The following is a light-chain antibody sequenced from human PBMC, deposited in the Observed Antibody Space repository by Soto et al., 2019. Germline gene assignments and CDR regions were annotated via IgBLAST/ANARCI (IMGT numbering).Light chain of an antibody. J-gene: IGLJ1*01. CDR1: SSDVGGFEY. Sequence: QSVLSQPASVSGSPGQSITISCTGTSSDVGGFEYVSWYQHQPGKAPKLIIYDVTKRPSGVSNRFSGSKSGNTASLTISGIQAEDEADYYRSSYTVDVAPYVFGTGTKLTVL. CDR2: DVT. CDR3: SSYTVDVAPYV. V-gene: IGLV2-14*01.